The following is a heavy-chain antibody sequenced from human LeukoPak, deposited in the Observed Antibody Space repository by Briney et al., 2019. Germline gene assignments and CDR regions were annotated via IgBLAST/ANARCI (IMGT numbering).Heavy chain of an antibody. Sequence: SETLFLTCAVYGGSFSGYYWSWIRQPPGKGLEWIGEINHSGSTNYNPSLKSRVTISVDTSKNQFSLKLSSVTAADTAVYYCARGYCSSTSCRSVSGMDVWGKGTTVTVSS. V-gene: IGHV4-34*01. CDR2: INHSGST. CDR1: GGSFSGYY. J-gene: IGHJ6*04. D-gene: IGHD2-2*01. CDR3: ARGYCSSTSCRSVSGMDV.